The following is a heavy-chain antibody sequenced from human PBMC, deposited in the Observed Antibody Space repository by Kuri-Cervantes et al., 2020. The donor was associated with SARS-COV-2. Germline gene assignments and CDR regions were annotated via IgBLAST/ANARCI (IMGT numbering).Heavy chain of an antibody. J-gene: IGHJ4*02. Sequence: ASVKVSCKASGYTFTSYGISWVRQAPGQGLKWMGWISAYNGNTNYAQKFQGRVTMTRDTSTSTVYMELSSLRSEDTAVYYCARDLYYYDSSGTFDYWGQGTLVTVSS. D-gene: IGHD3-22*01. CDR3: ARDLYYYDSSGTFDY. CDR1: GYTFTSYG. CDR2: ISAYNGNT. V-gene: IGHV1-18*01.